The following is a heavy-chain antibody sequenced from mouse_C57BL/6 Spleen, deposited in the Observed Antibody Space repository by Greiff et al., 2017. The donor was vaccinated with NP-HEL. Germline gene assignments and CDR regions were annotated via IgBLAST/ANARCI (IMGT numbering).Heavy chain of an antibody. V-gene: IGHV1-81*01. CDR3: ARVTTVVATEYFDY. J-gene: IGHJ2*01. CDR1: GYTFTSYG. D-gene: IGHD1-1*01. CDR2: IYPRSGNT. Sequence: QVQLQQSGAELARPGASVKLSCKASGYTFTSYGISWVKQRTGQGLEWIGEIYPRSGNTYYNEKFKGKATLTADKSSSTAYMELRSLTSEYSAVYFCARVTTVVATEYFDYWGQGTTLTVSS.